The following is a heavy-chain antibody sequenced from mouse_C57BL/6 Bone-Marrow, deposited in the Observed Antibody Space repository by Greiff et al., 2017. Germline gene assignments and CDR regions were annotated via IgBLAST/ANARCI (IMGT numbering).Heavy chain of an antibody. CDR3: TRAEGLRLWFAY. CDR2: ISSGGDYI. V-gene: IGHV5-9-1*02. J-gene: IGHJ3*01. D-gene: IGHD2-4*01. CDR1: GFTFSSYA. Sequence: EVKLMESGEGLVKPGGSLKLSCAASGFTFSSYAMSWVRQTPEKRLEWVAYISSGGDYIYYADTVKGRFTISRDNARNTLYLQMSRLKSEDTAMYYCTRAEGLRLWFAYWGQGTLVTVSA.